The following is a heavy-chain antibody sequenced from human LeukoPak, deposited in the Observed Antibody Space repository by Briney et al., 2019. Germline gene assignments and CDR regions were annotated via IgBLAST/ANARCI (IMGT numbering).Heavy chain of an antibody. CDR3: ARDNSRTLDY. J-gene: IGHJ4*02. V-gene: IGHV3-30*03. CDR2: ISYDGSNK. Sequence: GGSLRLSCAASGFTFSSYGMHWVRQAPGKGLEWVAVISYDGSNKYYADSVKGRFTISRDNSKNTLYLQMNSLRAEDTAVYYCARDNSRTLDYWGQGTLVTVSS. CDR1: GFTFSSYG.